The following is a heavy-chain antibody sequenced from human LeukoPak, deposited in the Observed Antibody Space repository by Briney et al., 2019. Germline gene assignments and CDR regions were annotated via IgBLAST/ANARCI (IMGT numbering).Heavy chain of an antibody. J-gene: IGHJ4*02. D-gene: IGHD3-10*01. CDR2: IHWDGDK. V-gene: IGHV2-70*11. CDR3: ARTTSMVRGAVDY. Sequence: SGPALVKPTQPLTLTCTISGFSLSTSGMCVSWIRQPPVKALEWLARIHWDGDKYYSTSLKTRLIISEDTTNNLVVHTMTNMDPVDTATYYCARTTSMVRGAVDYWGQGALVTVSS. CDR1: GFSLSTSGMC.